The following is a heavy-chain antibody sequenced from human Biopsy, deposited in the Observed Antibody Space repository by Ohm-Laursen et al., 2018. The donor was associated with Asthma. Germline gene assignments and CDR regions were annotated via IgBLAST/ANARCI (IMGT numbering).Heavy chain of an antibody. CDR3: AKDERLYYGSDSKYMQPVPLGD. CDR1: GFTVSRDH. CDR2: IYSGGTS. D-gene: IGHD3-10*01. J-gene: IGHJ4*02. Sequence: SLRLSCAASGFTVSRDHMFWVRQAPGKGLEWVSVIYSGGTSHTADSVRGRFTISRDFSKNTLHLQMHSLRAEDTAVYYCAKDERLYYGSDSKYMQPVPLGDWGQGTLVTVSS. V-gene: IGHV3-53*01.